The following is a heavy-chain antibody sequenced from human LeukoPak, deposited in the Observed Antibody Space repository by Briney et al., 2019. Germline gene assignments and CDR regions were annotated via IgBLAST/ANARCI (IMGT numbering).Heavy chain of an antibody. J-gene: IGHJ4*02. CDR1: GFTFSSYA. CDR2: IKQDGSEK. CDR3: ARVEEYYFDY. V-gene: IGHV3-7*01. Sequence: GGSLRLSCAASGFTFSSYAMSWVRQAPGKGLEWVANIKQDGSEKYYVDSVKGRFTISRDNAKNSLYLQMNSLRAEDTAVYYCARVEEYYFDYWGQGTLVTVSS.